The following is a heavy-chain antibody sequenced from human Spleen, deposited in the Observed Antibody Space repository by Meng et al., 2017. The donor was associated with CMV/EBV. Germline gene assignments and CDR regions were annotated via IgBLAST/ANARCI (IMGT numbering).Heavy chain of an antibody. CDR3: AKGSSDRSPFDY. Sequence: GESLKISCEAPGFSFSNYGMHWVRQAPGKGLEWVTFIPYDENPKYYGDPVKGRFTISRDNSKNTLYLQMNNLRPDDTAVYYCAKGSSDRSPFDYWGQGTLVTVSS. V-gene: IGHV3-30*02. CDR1: GFSFSNYG. CDR2: IPYDENPK. J-gene: IGHJ4*02. D-gene: IGHD6-19*01.